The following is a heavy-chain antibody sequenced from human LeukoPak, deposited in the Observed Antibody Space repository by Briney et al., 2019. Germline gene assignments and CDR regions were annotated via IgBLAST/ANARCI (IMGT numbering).Heavy chain of an antibody. CDR2: INPNSGGT. CDR1: GSTFTGYY. V-gene: IGHV1-2*02. Sequence: ASVKVSCKASGSTFTGYYMHWVRQAPGQGLEWMGWINPNSGGTNYAQKFQGRVTMTRDTSISTAYMELSRLRSDDTAVYYCARARYCSGGSCYPTYNWFDPWGQGTLVTVSS. J-gene: IGHJ5*02. D-gene: IGHD2-15*01. CDR3: ARARYCSGGSCYPTYNWFDP.